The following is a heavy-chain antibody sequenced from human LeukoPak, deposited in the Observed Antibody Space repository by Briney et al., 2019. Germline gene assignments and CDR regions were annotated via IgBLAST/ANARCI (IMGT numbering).Heavy chain of an antibody. D-gene: IGHD5-12*01. V-gene: IGHV4-34*01. CDR1: GGSFSGYY. CDR2: INHSGST. J-gene: IGHJ4*02. CDR3: ARGQINVDIVATIRAYYLDY. Sequence: SETLSLTCAVYGGSFSGYYWSWIRQPPGKGLEWIGEINHSGSTNYNPSLKSRVTISVDTSKNQFSLKLSSVTAADTAVYYRARGQINVDIVATIRAYYLDYWGQGTLVTVSS.